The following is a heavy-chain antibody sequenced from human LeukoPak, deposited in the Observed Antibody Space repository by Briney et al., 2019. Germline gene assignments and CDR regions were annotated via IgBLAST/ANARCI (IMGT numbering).Heavy chain of an antibody. D-gene: IGHD3-22*01. CDR3: AKDRGRDISGSEDFDY. V-gene: IGHV3-30*02. J-gene: IGHJ4*02. CDR1: GFTFRNFG. CDR2: NTYARSKR. Sequence: GGPLSLSCITSGFTFRNFGMHWGRPAPGKGVEWVAFNTYARSKRNYADSVKGRFTISRDNSKNTVYLQMHSLRPEDTAVYYCAKDRGRDISGSEDFDYWGQGTLVTVSS.